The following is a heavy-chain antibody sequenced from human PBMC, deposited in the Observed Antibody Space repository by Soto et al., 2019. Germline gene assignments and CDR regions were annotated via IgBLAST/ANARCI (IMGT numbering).Heavy chain of an antibody. J-gene: IGHJ4*02. D-gene: IGHD1-26*01. V-gene: IGHV4-30-4*01. CDR2: IYYSGST. CDR3: ARGIVGATRDY. CDR1: GGSISSGDYY. Sequence: QVQLQESGPGLVKPSQTLSLTCTVSGGSISSGDYYWSWIRQPPGKGLEWIGYIYYSGSTYYNPSLKSRVTRSVDTSKNQCSLKLSSVTAADTAVYYWARGIVGATRDYWGQGTLVTVSS.